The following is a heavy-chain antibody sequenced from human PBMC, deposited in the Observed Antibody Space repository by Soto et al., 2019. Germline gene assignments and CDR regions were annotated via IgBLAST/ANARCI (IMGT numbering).Heavy chain of an antibody. J-gene: IGHJ5*02. CDR3: TRDASRDSSARGWFDP. Sequence: WGSLRLSCAASGFTFLSFTMNLFRHSPGKWLEWVSTISSNSAYIYYTDALRGRFTISRDNAKNSLHLQMNSLRAEDTAVYYCTRDASRDSSARGWFDPWGPGTLVTVS. CDR2: ISSNSAYI. D-gene: IGHD6-13*01. CDR1: GFTFLSFT. V-gene: IGHV3-21*01.